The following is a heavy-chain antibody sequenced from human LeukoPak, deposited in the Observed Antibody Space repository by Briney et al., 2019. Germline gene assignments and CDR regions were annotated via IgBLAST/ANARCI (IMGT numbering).Heavy chain of an antibody. CDR2: IDPSDSYT. V-gene: IGHV5-10-1*01. CDR3: ARHVEMATIGLDY. D-gene: IGHD5-24*01. Sequence: GESLKISCKGSGYSFTSYWISWVRQMPGKGLEWMGRIDPSDSYTNYSPSFQGHVTISADKSISTAYLQWSSLKASDTAMYHCARHVEMATIGLDYWGQGTLVTVSS. CDR1: GYSFTSYW. J-gene: IGHJ4*02.